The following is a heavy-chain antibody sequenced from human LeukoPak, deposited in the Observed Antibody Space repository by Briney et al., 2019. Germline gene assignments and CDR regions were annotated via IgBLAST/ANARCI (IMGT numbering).Heavy chain of an antibody. V-gene: IGHV3-9*01. CDR3: AKGSITMVRGVADY. CDR2: ISWNSGSI. CDR1: GFTFDDYA. J-gene: IGHJ4*02. Sequence: GGSLRLSCAASGFTFDDYAMHWVRQAPGKGLEWASGISWNSGSIGYADSVKGRFTISRDNAKNSLYLQMNSLRAEDTALYYCAKGSITMVRGVADYWGQGTLVTVSS. D-gene: IGHD3-10*01.